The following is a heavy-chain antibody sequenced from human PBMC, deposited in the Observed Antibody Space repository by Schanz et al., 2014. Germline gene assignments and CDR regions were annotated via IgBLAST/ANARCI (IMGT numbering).Heavy chain of an antibody. V-gene: IGHV1-69*02. CDR3: AGTYCSSTSCYTGYYYMDV. D-gene: IGHD2-2*02. Sequence: QVQLVPSGAEVKKPGSSVKVSCKASGGTFSSYTISWVRQAPGQGLEWMGRIISILGIPNYAQKFQGRVTFTADKSTSTAYMELSSLRSEDTAVYYCAGTYCSSTSCYTGYYYMDVWGKGTTVTVSS. CDR1: GGTFSSYT. J-gene: IGHJ6*03. CDR2: IISILGIP.